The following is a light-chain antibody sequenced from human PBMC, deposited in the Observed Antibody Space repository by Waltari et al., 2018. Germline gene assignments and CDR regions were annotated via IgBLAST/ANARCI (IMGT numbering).Light chain of an antibody. CDR1: QSLLRSNGFQY. CDR3: MQALQTPFT. Sequence: IVLTQSPLSLPVTPGEPAAISCRSSQSLLRSNGFQYLDWYLQKPGQSPQLVIYLGSNRASGVPDRFNGSGSGTEFILQISRVETEDVGVYYCMQALQTPFTFCPGTKVEIE. CDR2: LGS. J-gene: IGKJ3*01. V-gene: IGKV2-28*01.